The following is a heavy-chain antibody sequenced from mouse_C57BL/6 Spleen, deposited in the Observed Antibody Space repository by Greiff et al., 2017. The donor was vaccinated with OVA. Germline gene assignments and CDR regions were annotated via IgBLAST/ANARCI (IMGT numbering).Heavy chain of an antibody. D-gene: IGHD2-3*01. J-gene: IGHJ4*01. CDR2: IYPRDGST. CDR1: GYTFTSYD. CDR3: ARMDDGYRY. Sequence: VQGVESGPELVKPGASVKLSCKASGYTFTSYDINWVKQRPGQGLEWIGWIYPRDGSTKYNEKCKGKATLTVDTYSSTAYMELHSLTSEDSAVYFCARMDDGYRYWGQGTSVTVSS. V-gene: IGHV1-85*01.